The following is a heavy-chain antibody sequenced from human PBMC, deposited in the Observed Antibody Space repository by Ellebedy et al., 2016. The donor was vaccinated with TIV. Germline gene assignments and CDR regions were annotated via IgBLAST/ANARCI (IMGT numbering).Heavy chain of an antibody. CDR1: GFSFSTYW. J-gene: IGHJ4*02. Sequence: PGGSLRLSCAASGFSFSTYWMHWVRQAPGKGLVWVSRINSDGSSTTYADSVKGRFTISRDNAKNTLYLQMNSLRDEDTAVYYCARDSRGITYYDYVWGSYPSDYWGQGTLVTVSS. V-gene: IGHV3-74*01. CDR2: INSDGSST. D-gene: IGHD3-16*01. CDR3: ARDSRGITYYDYVWGSYPSDY.